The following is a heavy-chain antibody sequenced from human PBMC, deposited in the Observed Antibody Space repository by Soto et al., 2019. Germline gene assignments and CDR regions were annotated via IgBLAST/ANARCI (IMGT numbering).Heavy chain of an antibody. CDR2: IYSGGST. CDR1: GFTVSSNY. Sequence: GGSLRLSCAASGFTVSSNYMSWVRQAPGKGLEWVSVIYSGGSTYYADSVKGRFTISRHNSKKKLYLQMNSLRAEETAVYYCARVGYSSSKYYFDYWGQGTLVTVSS. J-gene: IGHJ4*02. V-gene: IGHV3-53*04. CDR3: ARVGYSSSKYYFDY. D-gene: IGHD6-13*01.